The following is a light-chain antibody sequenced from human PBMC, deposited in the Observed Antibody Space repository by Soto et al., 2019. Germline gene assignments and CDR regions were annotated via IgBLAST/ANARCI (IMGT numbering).Light chain of an antibody. J-gene: IGKJ1*01. V-gene: IGKV3-11*01. CDR3: QQLTDWPPQWT. CDR1: QTVRNN. Sequence: IVLTQSPATLSLSPGERATLSCRAIQTVRNNLAWYQHRPGQAPILLSYDASSRATGIPARFSGSGSGTDFTLTISSLEPEDFAVYYCQQLTDWPPQWTFGQGTKV. CDR2: DAS.